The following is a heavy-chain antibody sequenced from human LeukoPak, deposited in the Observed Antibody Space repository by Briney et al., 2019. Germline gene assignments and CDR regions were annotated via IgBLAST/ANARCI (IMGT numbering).Heavy chain of an antibody. CDR2: INPSGGST. V-gene: IGHV1-46*01. CDR3: ARSILPPGIAAATNWFDP. J-gene: IGHJ5*02. D-gene: IGHD6-13*01. Sequence: ASVKVSCKASGYTFTGYYMHWVRQAPGQGLEWMGIINPSGGSTSYAQKFQGRVTMTRDTSTSTVYMELSSLRSEDTAVYYCARSILPPGIAAATNWFDPWGQGTLVAVSS. CDR1: GYTFTGYY.